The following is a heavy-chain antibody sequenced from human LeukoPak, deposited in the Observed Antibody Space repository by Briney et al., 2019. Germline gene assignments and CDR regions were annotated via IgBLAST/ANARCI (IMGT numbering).Heavy chain of an antibody. V-gene: IGHV1-2*06. CDR3: ARGGGTVTMIVVVIPD. Sequence: ASVKVSCKASGYTFTGYYMHWVRQAPGQGLEWMGRINPNSGGTNYAQRFQGRVTMTRDTSISTAYMELSRLRSDDTAGYYCARGGGTVTMIVVVIPDWGQGTLVTVSS. D-gene: IGHD3-22*01. J-gene: IGHJ4*02. CDR1: GYTFTGYY. CDR2: INPNSGGT.